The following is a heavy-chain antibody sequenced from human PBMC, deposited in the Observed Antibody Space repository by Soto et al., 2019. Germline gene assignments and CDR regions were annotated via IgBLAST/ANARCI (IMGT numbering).Heavy chain of an antibody. V-gene: IGHV4-34*01. CDR3: ARGLILWFGELSRRGGYYYYMDV. CDR2: INDSGNI. Sequence: WTWIRQTPEKGLEWIGEINDSGNINYNPSLKSRVTILVDTAKKQISLRLRSVTAAATAVYYCARGLILWFGELSRRGGYYYYMDVWGKGTTVTVSS. J-gene: IGHJ6*03. D-gene: IGHD3-10*01.